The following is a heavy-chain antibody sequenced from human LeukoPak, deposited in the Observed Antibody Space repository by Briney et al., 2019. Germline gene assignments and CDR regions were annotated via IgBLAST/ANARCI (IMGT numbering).Heavy chain of an antibody. D-gene: IGHD6-19*01. J-gene: IGHJ4*02. CDR2: INAGNGNT. CDR3: ARASVLAVAGTGY. V-gene: IGHV1-3*01. CDR1: GYTFTTYT. Sequence: ASVKVSSKASGYTFTTYTMHWVRQAPGQRLEWMGWINAGNGNTKYSQKFQGRITLTRDTSASTAYMELSSLRSEDTAVYYCARASVLAVAGTGYWGQGTLVTVSS.